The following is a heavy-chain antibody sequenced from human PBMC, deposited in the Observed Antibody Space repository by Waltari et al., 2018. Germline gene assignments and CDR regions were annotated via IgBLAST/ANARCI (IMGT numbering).Heavy chain of an antibody. Sequence: QVQLVQSGAEVKKPGSSVKVPCTASGGHFSRYAISWVRRAPGQGLEWMGGIIPIFGTANYEQKFQGRVTITADESTSTAYMELSSLRSEDTAVYYCASLSGRSGLDGMDVWGQGTTVTVSS. J-gene: IGHJ6*02. CDR3: ASLSGRSGLDGMDV. CDR2: IIPIFGTA. D-gene: IGHD3-9*01. CDR1: GGHFSRYA. V-gene: IGHV1-69*13.